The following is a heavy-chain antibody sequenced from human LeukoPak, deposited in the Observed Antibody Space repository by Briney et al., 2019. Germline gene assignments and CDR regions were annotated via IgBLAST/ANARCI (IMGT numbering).Heavy chain of an antibody. J-gene: IGHJ4*02. Sequence: GGSLRLSCSDSGFTFRTSWMHWVRQGPGKGLLWVAHINSDGSNTAYADSVKGRFTISRDNTKNLLFLEMNNLRGDDTAIYYCVRESRPGGAMGLYHNLDYWGQGTLVAVSS. CDR3: VRESRPGGAMGLYHNLDY. D-gene: IGHD1-1*01. CDR2: INSDGSNT. V-gene: IGHV3-74*01. CDR1: GFTFRTSW.